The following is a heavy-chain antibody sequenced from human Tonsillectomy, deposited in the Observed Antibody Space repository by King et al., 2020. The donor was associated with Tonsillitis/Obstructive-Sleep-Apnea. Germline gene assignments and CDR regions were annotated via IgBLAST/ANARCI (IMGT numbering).Heavy chain of an antibody. CDR2: ISSSSSYI. V-gene: IGHV3-21*01. Sequence: VQLVESGGGLVKPGGSLRLSCAASGFTFSSYNMNWVRQAPGKGLEWVSSISSSSSYIFYADSVKGRFTITRDNAKNSLYLQMNSLRAEDTAVYYCARDVGPTSSSSQGHWGQGTLVTVSS. CDR3: ARDVGPTSSSSQGH. J-gene: IGHJ4*02. D-gene: IGHD6-13*01. CDR1: GFTFSSYN.